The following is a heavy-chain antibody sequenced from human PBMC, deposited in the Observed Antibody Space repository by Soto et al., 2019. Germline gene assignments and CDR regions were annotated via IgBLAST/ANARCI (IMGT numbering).Heavy chain of an antibody. V-gene: IGHV4-34*01. CDR3: ARDKITGLFDY. CDR1: GFTFSSFA. D-gene: IGHD2-8*02. CDR2: INHSGST. Sequence: PGGSLSLSCAASGFTFSSFAVSWVRQPPGTGLEWIGEINHSGSTNYNPSLKSRVTISVDTSKNQFSLKLTSVTAADTAVYYCARDKITGLFDYWGQGTLVTVSS. J-gene: IGHJ4*02.